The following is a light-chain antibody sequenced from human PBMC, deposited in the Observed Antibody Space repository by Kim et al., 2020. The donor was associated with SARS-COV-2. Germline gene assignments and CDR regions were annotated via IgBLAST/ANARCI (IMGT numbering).Light chain of an antibody. CDR3: QYNGWSRT. V-gene: IGKV3-20*01. Sequence: EIVLTQSPGTLSLSPGERATLSCRASQSVSSSYLAWYQQTPGPPTRLLIDGASSTAAGTADRFSSSGGGTDITLTISRLEAEVFAMYCKQYNGWSRTFGQGTKVEIK. J-gene: IGKJ1*01. CDR1: QSVSSSY. CDR2: GAS.